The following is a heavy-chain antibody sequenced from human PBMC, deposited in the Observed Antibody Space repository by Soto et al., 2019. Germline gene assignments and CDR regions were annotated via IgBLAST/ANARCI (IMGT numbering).Heavy chain of an antibody. CDR1: GDSISNLDYF. J-gene: IGHJ5*01. CDR2: IYKSATT. CDR3: ARGRYCLTGRCFPNWFDS. Sequence: SETLSLTCSVSGDSISNLDYFWAWIRQPPGQALEYIGYIYKSATTYYNPSFESRVAVSVDTSKSQFSLNVTSVTAADTAVYFCARGRYCLTGRCFPNWFDSWGQGALVTVSS. D-gene: IGHD7-27*01. V-gene: IGHV4-30-4*01.